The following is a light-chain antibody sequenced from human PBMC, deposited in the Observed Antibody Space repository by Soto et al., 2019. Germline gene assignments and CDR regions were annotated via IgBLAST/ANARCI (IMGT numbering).Light chain of an antibody. CDR1: QSISFY. V-gene: IGKV1-39*01. J-gene: IGKJ1*01. CDR2: TAY. CDR3: QQSYNMPRT. Sequence: DIPMTQSPSSLYASVGDRVTSSCRASQSISFYLNWYRQKPGKAPKLLMYTAYNVQSGVPSKISGSGSGTDFTLTISSMQPKDCATDYCQQSYNMPRTLGQGNKV.